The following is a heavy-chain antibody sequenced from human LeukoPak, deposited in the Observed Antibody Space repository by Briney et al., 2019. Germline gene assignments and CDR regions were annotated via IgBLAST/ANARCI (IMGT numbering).Heavy chain of an antibody. CDR1: GFTFGRYA. CDR2: ISYEGNKK. J-gene: IGHJ4*02. Sequence: GGSLKLSCAASGFTFGRYAMHWVRQAPGKGVEWVTLISYEGNKKEYADSVKGRFTISRDNSKNSLYLQMNSLRGEDTAMYYCARGMDYDFLAGPPDYWGQGTLVTVSS. D-gene: IGHD3-9*01. V-gene: IGHV3-30*04. CDR3: ARGMDYDFLAGPPDY.